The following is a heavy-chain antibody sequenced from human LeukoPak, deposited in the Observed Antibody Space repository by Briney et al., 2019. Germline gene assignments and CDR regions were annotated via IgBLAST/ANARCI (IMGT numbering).Heavy chain of an antibody. CDR1: GGSLSGYY. Sequence: KASETLSLTCAVYGGSLSGYYWSWIRQPPGKGLEWIGEINHSGATNYNPSLKSRVTIAVDTSKNQFSPRLSSVTAADTAMYYCARGIYGVYYFDYWGQGALVTVSS. V-gene: IGHV4-34*01. D-gene: IGHD4-17*01. CDR3: ARGIYGVYYFDY. CDR2: INHSGAT. J-gene: IGHJ4*02.